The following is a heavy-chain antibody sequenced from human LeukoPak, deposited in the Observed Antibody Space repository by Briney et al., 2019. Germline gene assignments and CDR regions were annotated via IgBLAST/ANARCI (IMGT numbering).Heavy chain of an antibody. CDR2: ISYDGSNK. Sequence: PGGSLRLSCAASGFAFSSYGMHWVRQAPGKGLEWVAVISYDGSNKYYADSVKGRFTISRDNSKSTLYLQMNSLRAEDTAVYYCAKDRGSCSSTSCYYFDYWGQGTLVTVSS. CDR3: AKDRGSCSSTSCYYFDY. D-gene: IGHD2-2*01. J-gene: IGHJ4*02. V-gene: IGHV3-30*18. CDR1: GFAFSSYG.